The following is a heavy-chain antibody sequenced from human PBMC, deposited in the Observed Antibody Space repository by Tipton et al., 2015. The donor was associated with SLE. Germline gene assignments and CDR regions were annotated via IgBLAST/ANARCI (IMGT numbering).Heavy chain of an antibody. CDR3: ASRPYELLSAPFDY. D-gene: IGHD2-2*01. V-gene: IGHV3-7*01. Sequence: GSLRLSCAASGFTFSDYWMSWVRQAPGKGREWVAKITQDGSEKYYVDSVKGRFTISRDNAKNSLYLQMNTLRDEDTAVYYCASRPYELLSAPFDYWGQGTLVTVSA. CDR1: GFTFSDYW. CDR2: ITQDGSEK. J-gene: IGHJ4*02.